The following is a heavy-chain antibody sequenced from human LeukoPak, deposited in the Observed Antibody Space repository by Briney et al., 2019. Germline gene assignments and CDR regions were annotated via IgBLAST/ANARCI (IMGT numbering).Heavy chain of an antibody. J-gene: IGHJ3*02. CDR3: ARGGFDSRWASDI. Sequence: ASVKVSCKASGYTFTGYYMHWVRQAPGQGLEWLGWINTNTGSPTYAQGFTGRFVFSLDTSVSTAYLQISSLKAEDSAVYYCARGGFDSRWASDIWGQGTMVTVSS. V-gene: IGHV7-4-1*02. D-gene: IGHD3-9*01. CDR1: GYTFTGYY. CDR2: INTNTGSP.